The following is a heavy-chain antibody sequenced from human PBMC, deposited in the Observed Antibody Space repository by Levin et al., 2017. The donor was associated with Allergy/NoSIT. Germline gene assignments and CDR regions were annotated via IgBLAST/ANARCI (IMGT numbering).Heavy chain of an antibody. D-gene: IGHD5-12*01. Sequence: GGSLRLSCAASGFTFSSYGMHWVRQAPGKGLEWVAVIWYDGSNKYYADSVKGRFTISRDNSKNTLYLQMNSLRAEDTAVYYCARESIWGYDSYYFDYWGQGTLVTVSS. CDR3: ARESIWGYDSYYFDY. V-gene: IGHV3-33*01. J-gene: IGHJ4*02. CDR2: IWYDGSNK. CDR1: GFTFSSYG.